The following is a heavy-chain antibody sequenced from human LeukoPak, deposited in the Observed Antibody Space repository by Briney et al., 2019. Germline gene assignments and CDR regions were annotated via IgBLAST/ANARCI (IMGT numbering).Heavy chain of an antibody. V-gene: IGHV3-23*01. Sequence: PGGSLRLSCAASGFTFSSYAMSWVRQAPGKGLEWVSAISGSGGSTYYADSVKGRFTISRDNSKNTLYLQMNSLRAEDTAVYYCARGNTDIVGYYLDYWGQGTLVTVSS. D-gene: IGHD5-18*01. J-gene: IGHJ4*02. CDR3: ARGNTDIVGYYLDY. CDR1: GFTFSSYA. CDR2: ISGSGGST.